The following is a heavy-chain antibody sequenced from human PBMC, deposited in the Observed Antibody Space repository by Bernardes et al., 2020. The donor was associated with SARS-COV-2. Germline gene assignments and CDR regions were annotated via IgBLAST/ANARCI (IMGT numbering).Heavy chain of an antibody. J-gene: IGHJ4*02. CDR1: GFTFNTYN. CDR2: ISSSSTYI. CDR3: ARSRDYGDFGGILRGYYFDY. V-gene: IGHV3-21*04. D-gene: IGHD4-17*01. Sequence: GGSLRLSCAASGFTFNTYNMNWVRQAPGKGLEWVSSISSSSTYIYYADSVKGRFTISRDNAKNSLYLQMNSLRAEDTAVYYCARSRDYGDFGGILRGYYFDYWGQGTLVTVSS.